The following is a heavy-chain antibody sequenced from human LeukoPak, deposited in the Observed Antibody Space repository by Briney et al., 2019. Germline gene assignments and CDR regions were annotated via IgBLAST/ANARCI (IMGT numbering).Heavy chain of an antibody. Sequence: PSETLSLTCAVYGGSFSGYYWSWIRQPPGKGLEWIGYMHFSGSTYYNPSLKSRVTISVDTSKNQFSLKLSSVTAADTAVYYCARVAVLRFLEWLSHFDYWGQGTLVTVSS. D-gene: IGHD3-3*01. CDR2: MHFSGST. CDR1: GGSFSGYY. V-gene: IGHV4-4*09. CDR3: ARVAVLRFLEWLSHFDY. J-gene: IGHJ4*02.